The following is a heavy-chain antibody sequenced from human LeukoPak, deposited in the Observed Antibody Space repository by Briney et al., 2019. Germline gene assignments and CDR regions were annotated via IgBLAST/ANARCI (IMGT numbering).Heavy chain of an antibody. CDR3: ARHCCSGPAKRVFDI. CDR2: ISYGGNT. D-gene: IGHD2-15*01. J-gene: IGHJ3*02. V-gene: IGHV4-39*01. Sequence: SETLSLTCTVSGGSIISSDYHWGWVRQPPGKGLEWIGTISYGGNTDYNPSLRSRVNISVDTSNNQFSLRLGSVTAADTAVYHCARHCCSGPAKRVFDIWGQGTMVTVSS. CDR1: GGSIISSDYH.